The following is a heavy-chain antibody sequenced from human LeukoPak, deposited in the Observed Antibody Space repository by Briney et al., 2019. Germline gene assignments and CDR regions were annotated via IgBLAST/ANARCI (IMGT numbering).Heavy chain of an antibody. CDR1: GFTFSSYA. V-gene: IGHV3-23*01. CDR2: ISGSGGST. J-gene: IGHJ4*02. CDR3: ASHPVAAPIDY. D-gene: IGHD6-19*01. Sequence: PGGSLRLSCAASGFTFSSYAMNWVRQAPGKGLEWVSVISGSGGSTYYADSVKGRFTISRDNSKNTLYLQMSSLRAEDTAVYYCASHPVAAPIDYWGQGTLVTVS.